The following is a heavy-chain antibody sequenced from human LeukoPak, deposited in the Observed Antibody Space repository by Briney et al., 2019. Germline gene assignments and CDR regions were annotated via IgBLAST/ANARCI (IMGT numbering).Heavy chain of an antibody. V-gene: IGHV3-23*01. CDR1: GFTFSSYA. J-gene: IGHJ4*02. CDR2: ISGSGGST. CDR3: AKEGGVGRWLRFRDLAGGYFDY. D-gene: IGHD5-24*01. Sequence: GGSLRLSCAASGFTFSSYAMSWVRQAPGKGLEWVSAISGSGGSTYYADSVKGRFTISRDNSKNTLYLQMNSLRAEDTAVYYCAKEGGVGRWLRFRDLAGGYFDYWGQGTLVTVSS.